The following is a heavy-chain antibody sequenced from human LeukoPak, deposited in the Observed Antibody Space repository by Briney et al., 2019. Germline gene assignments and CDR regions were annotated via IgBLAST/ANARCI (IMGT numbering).Heavy chain of an antibody. D-gene: IGHD6-19*01. Sequence: GRSPRLSCAASGFTFSSYAMSWVRQAPGKGLEWVSAISGSGGSTYYADSVKGRFTISRDNSKNTLYLQMNSLRAEDTAVYYCAKCWLASIEYFQHWGQGTLVTVSS. CDR2: ISGSGGST. V-gene: IGHV3-23*01. CDR1: GFTFSSYA. J-gene: IGHJ1*01. CDR3: AKCWLASIEYFQH.